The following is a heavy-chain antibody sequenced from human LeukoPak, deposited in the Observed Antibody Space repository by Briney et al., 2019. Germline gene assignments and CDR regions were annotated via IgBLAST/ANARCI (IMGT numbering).Heavy chain of an antibody. CDR2: IYHSGST. Sequence: KPSETLSLTCAVSGYSISSGYYWGWIRQPPGKGLEWIGSIYHSGSTYYSPSLKSRVTISVDTSKNQFSLKLSSVTAADTAVYYCARDGVGSGWYRGVDYWGQGTLVTVSS. J-gene: IGHJ4*02. V-gene: IGHV4-38-2*02. CDR3: ARDGVGSGWYRGVDY. D-gene: IGHD6-19*01. CDR1: GYSISSGYY.